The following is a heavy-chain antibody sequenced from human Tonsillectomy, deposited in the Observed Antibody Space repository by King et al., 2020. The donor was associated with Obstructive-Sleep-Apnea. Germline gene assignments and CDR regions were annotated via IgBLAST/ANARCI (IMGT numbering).Heavy chain of an antibody. D-gene: IGHD4-23*01. CDR1: GFTFSSYW. V-gene: IGHV3-74*01. J-gene: IGHJ4*02. CDR3: ASDYGDNYYFDY. Sequence: EVQLVESGGGLVHPGGSLRLSCAASGFTFSSYWMHWVRQAPGMGLVWVSRIYSDGRSISYADSVKGRFTISRDNAKNTLYLQMNSLRAEDTAVYYCASDYGDNYYFDYWGQGTLVTVSS. CDR2: IYSDGRSI.